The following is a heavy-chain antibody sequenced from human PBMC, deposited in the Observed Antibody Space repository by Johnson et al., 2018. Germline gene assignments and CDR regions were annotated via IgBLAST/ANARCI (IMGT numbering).Heavy chain of an antibody. CDR1: GFTFSNAW. D-gene: IGHD6-13*01. J-gene: IGHJ3*02. CDR3: TLGPIAAAVTDAFDI. Sequence: VQLQESGGGLVKPGGSLRLSCAASGFTFSNAWMSWVRQAPGKGLEWVANIKQDGSEKYYVDSVKGRFTISRDNAKNSLYLQMNSLRAEDTAVYYCTLGPIAAAVTDAFDIWGQGTMVTVSS. CDR2: IKQDGSEK. V-gene: IGHV3-7*03.